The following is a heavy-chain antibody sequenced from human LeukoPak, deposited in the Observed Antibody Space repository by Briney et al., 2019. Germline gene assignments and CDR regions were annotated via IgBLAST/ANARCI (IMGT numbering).Heavy chain of an antibody. V-gene: IGHV3-66*01. D-gene: IGHD4-17*01. CDR2: IYSGGGT. CDR3: ARDLSYGDYVWDY. Sequence: GGSLRLSCAVSGFTVSDNYINWVRQAPGKGLEWVSVIYSGGGTYYAGSVKGRFTISRDNSKNTVYLQMNSLRAEDTAAYYCARDLSYGDYVWDYWGQGTLVTVSS. CDR1: GFTVSDNY. J-gene: IGHJ4*02.